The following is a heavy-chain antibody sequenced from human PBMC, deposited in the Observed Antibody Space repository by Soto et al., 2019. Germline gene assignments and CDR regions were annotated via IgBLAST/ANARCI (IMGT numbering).Heavy chain of an antibody. D-gene: IGHD7-27*01. V-gene: IGHV3-23*01. CDR3: AKEVSLGSTVDLGY. Sequence: GGSLRLSCAASRFTFSIFAMSWVRQSPGKGLEWVSTISGSGGSTYYADAVKGRFTISRDNSMGTLYLQMKSLRVEDTAIYYCAKEVSLGSTVDLGYWGQGALVTVS. CDR1: RFTFSIFA. J-gene: IGHJ4*02. CDR2: ISGSGGST.